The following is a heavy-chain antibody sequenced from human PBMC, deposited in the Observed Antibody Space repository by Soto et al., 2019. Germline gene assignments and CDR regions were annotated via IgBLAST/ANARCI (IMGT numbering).Heavy chain of an antibody. CDR2: ISPNSGDT. V-gene: IGHV1-18*01. CDR3: ARDMWTRYGPQDLFDF. D-gene: IGHD1-1*01. Sequence: GASVKVSCKASGYNFKTYGVTWVRQAPGQGLEWMGWISPNSGDTTYAQSPQGRITITTDTSTSTVYMELRSLRSDDTALYYCARDMWTRYGPQDLFDFRAQGSLVLGSS. CDR1: GYNFKTYG. J-gene: IGHJ4*02.